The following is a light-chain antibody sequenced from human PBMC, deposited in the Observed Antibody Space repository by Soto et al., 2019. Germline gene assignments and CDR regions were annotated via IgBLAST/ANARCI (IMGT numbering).Light chain of an antibody. CDR3: QVWDGSSDHLV. J-gene: IGLJ2*01. CDR1: NIGSKL. V-gene: IGLV3-21*02. Sequence: SSELTQPPSVSVAPGQTATITCGGANIGSKLVHWYQQKPGQAPVLVVFEDRHRPSGIPERFSGSNSGNTAALTISRVDSGDEADYYCQVWDGSSDHLVFGGGTKLTVL. CDR2: EDR.